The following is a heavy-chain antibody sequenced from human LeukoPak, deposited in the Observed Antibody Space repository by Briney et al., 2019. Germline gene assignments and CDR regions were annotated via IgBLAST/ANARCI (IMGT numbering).Heavy chain of an antibody. CDR3: ARMGRDVYNFCFDY. CDR1: GFTFSDYY. CDR2: ISSSGGTT. J-gene: IGHJ4*02. D-gene: IGHD5-24*01. V-gene: IGHV3-11*04. Sequence: PGGSLRLSRSASGFTFSDYYMCWIRQAPGKGLEWISCISSSGGTTYYAESVKGRFTISRDSDKKSVFLQMNTLSADDTAVYYCARMGRDVYNFCFDYWGQGTLVTVSS.